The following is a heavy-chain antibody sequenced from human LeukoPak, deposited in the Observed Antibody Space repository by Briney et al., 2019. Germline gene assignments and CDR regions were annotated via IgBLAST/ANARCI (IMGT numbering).Heavy chain of an antibody. J-gene: IGHJ4*02. V-gene: IGHV3-30*14. CDR2: ISYDGSNE. CDR3: ARGPSGYHNT. CDR1: GFTFSSYV. Sequence: GGTLRLSCAASGFTFSSYVMHWVRQAPGKGLEWVAIISYDGSNEYYADSVKGRFTISRDNSKNTLYLQMNSLRAEDTAVYYCARGPSGYHNTGGQGTLVTVSS. D-gene: IGHD5-12*01.